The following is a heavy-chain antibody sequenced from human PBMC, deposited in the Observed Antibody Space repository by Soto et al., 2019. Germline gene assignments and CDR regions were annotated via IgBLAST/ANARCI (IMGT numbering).Heavy chain of an antibody. D-gene: IGHD3-16*01. V-gene: IGHV3-30*18. CDR1: GFTFSNYG. CDR2: ISYDGSKK. J-gene: IGHJ4*02. Sequence: QVQLVESGGGVVQPGRSLRLSCVGSGFTFSNYGMHCVRQAPGKGLEWVAFISYDGSKKYYVDSVKGRFTISRDNSKNTLYVQMNSLRPDDTDVYYCAKQGGVPAVACWGQGTLVTVS. CDR3: AKQGGVPAVAC.